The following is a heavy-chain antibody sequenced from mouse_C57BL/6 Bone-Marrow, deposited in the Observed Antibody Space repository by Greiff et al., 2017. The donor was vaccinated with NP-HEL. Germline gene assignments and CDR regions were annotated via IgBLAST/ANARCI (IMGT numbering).Heavy chain of an antibody. Sequence: VQLKQPGAELVRPGASVKLSCTASGFNIKDDYMHWVKQRPEQGLEWIGWIDPENGDTEYASKFQGKATITADTSSNTAYLQLSSLTSEDTAVYYCVYDYDEAWFAYWGQGTLVTVSA. D-gene: IGHD2-4*01. V-gene: IGHV14-4*01. J-gene: IGHJ3*01. CDR3: VYDYDEAWFAY. CDR1: GFNIKDDY. CDR2: IDPENGDT.